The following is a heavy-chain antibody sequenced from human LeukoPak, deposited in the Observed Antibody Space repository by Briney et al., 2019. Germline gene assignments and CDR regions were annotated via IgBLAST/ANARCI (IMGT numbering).Heavy chain of an antibody. V-gene: IGHV3-48*03. J-gene: IGHJ4*02. CDR3: AKTYYYDSSGYSLDY. Sequence: GGSLRLSCAASGFTFSSYEMNWVRRAPGKGLEWGSYISGSGSIIYYADSVKGRFTISRDNAKNSLYLQMNSLRAEDTAVYYCAKTYYYDSSGYSLDYWGQGTLVTVSS. CDR2: ISGSGSII. D-gene: IGHD3-22*01. CDR1: GFTFSSYE.